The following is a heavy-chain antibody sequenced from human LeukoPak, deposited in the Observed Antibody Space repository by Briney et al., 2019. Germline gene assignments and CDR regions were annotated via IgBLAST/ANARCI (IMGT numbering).Heavy chain of an antibody. V-gene: IGHV3-23*01. CDR1: GITFSSYG. J-gene: IGHJ6*03. D-gene: IGHD2-15*01. CDR2: ISSTGGTT. Sequence: GGSLRLSCAASGITFSSYGMSWVRQAPGEGLEWVSSISSTGGTTYYADSVKGRFTISRDNSKNTLYLQMNSLRAEDTAIYYCAKNGDRGAYCTGGTCYPYFYYYMDVWGKGTTVTI. CDR3: AKNGDRGAYCTGGTCYPYFYYYMDV.